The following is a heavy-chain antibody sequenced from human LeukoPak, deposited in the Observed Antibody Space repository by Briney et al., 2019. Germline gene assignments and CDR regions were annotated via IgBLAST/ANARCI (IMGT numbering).Heavy chain of an antibody. CDR3: ATHQALIAAAGTLGDFDY. CDR2: FDPEDGET. Sequence: ASVKVSCKGSGYTLGSFGVSWVRQAPGQGLEWMGGFDPEDGETIYAQKFQGRVSMTEDTSTDTAYMELSSLRSEDTAVYYCATHQALIAAAGTLGDFDYWGQGTLVTVSS. CDR1: GYTLGSFG. D-gene: IGHD6-13*01. V-gene: IGHV1-24*01. J-gene: IGHJ4*02.